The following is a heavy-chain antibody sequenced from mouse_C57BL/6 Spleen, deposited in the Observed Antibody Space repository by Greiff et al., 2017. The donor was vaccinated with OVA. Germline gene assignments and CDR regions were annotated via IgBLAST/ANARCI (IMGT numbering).Heavy chain of an antibody. D-gene: IGHD1-1*01. CDR2: ISDGGSYT. CDR1: GFTFSSYA. Sequence: EVKLVESGGGLVKPGGSLKLSCAASGFTFSSYAMSWVRQTPEKRLEWVATISDGGSYTYYPDNVKGRFTISRDNAKNNLYLQMSHLKSVDTAMYYCERGRSVWGTGTTVTVSS. CDR3: ERGRSV. V-gene: IGHV5-4*03. J-gene: IGHJ1*03.